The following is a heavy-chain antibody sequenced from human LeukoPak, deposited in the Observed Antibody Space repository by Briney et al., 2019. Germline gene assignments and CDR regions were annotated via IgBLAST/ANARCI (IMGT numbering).Heavy chain of an antibody. CDR3: ANYSISGPIWYELDY. CDR1: RFRQWVL. D-gene: IGHD2-8*01. V-gene: IGHV3-23*01. Sequence: PGGSETLLCRLSRFRQWVLDEFGLRQAPGKGLEWVSAISASYGSTYYADSVMGRFTISRDSSKNTLYLQLNSLRAEDRAVYYCANYSISGPIWYELDYWGQGTLVTVSS. CDR2: ISASYGST. J-gene: IGHJ4*02.